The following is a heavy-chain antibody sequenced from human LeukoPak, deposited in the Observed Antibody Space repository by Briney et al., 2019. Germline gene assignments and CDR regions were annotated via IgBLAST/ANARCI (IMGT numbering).Heavy chain of an antibody. CDR1: GFTFSSDA. Sequence: GGSLRLSCAASGFTFSSDAMTWVRQAPGKGLEWVSGISAGGGSAFYADSVKGRFTISRDNSRNTLYLQMSRLRAEDTAVYYCATEISGATSGTYWGQGTLVTVSS. CDR2: ISAGGGSA. J-gene: IGHJ4*02. CDR3: ATEISGATSGTY. V-gene: IGHV3-23*01. D-gene: IGHD6-25*01.